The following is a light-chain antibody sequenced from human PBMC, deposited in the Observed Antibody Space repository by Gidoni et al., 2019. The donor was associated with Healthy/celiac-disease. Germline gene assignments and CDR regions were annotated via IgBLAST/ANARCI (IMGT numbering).Light chain of an antibody. CDR1: QSVSSSY. V-gene: IGKV3-20*01. J-gene: IGKJ1*01. CDR2: GAS. CDR3: QQYRT. Sequence: PGTLSLSPGERATLSCRASQSVSSSYLAWYQQKPGQAPSLLIYGASSRATGIPDRFSGSGSGTDFTLTISRLEPEDFAVYYCQQYRTFXQXTKVEIK.